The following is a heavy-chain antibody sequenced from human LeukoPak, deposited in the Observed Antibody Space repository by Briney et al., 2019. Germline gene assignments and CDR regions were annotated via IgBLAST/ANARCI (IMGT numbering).Heavy chain of an antibody. D-gene: IGHD3-10*01. CDR3: AKDLMSRGY. V-gene: IGHV3-23*01. J-gene: IGHJ4*02. CDR1: GFTFNNYA. Sequence: PGGSLRLSCAASGFTFNNYAMTWVRQAPGKGLEWVSAISGSGGSTYYADSVKGRFTISRDNSGNALYLQMNSLRAEDTAVYYCAKDLMSRGYWGQGTLVTVSS. CDR2: ISGSGGST.